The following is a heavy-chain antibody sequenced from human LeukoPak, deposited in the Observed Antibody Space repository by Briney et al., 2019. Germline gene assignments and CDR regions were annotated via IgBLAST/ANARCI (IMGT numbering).Heavy chain of an antibody. Sequence: GESLKISCKGSGYSFTGYWIGWVRQLPGKGLEWMGIIYPGDSDTRYSPSFQGQVTISADKSISTAYLQWSSLKASDTAMYYCARRYYYDTTGTKDAFDIWGQGTMVTVSS. D-gene: IGHD3-22*01. CDR1: GYSFTGYW. CDR2: IYPGDSDT. J-gene: IGHJ3*02. CDR3: ARRYYYDTTGTKDAFDI. V-gene: IGHV5-51*01.